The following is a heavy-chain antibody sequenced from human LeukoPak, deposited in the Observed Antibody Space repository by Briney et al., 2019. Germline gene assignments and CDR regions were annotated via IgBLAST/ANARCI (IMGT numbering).Heavy chain of an antibody. D-gene: IGHD3-10*01. V-gene: IGHV3-23*01. J-gene: IGHJ4*02. Sequence: PGGSLRLSCAASGFTFSSYAMSWVRQAPGKGLEWVSAISGSGGSTYYADSVKGRFTISRDNSKNTLYLQMNSLRAEDTAVYYCAKDGSYYYGSGGYFSYFDYWGQGTLVTVSS. CDR3: AKDGSYYYGSGGYFSYFDY. CDR2: ISGSGGST. CDR1: GFTFSSYA.